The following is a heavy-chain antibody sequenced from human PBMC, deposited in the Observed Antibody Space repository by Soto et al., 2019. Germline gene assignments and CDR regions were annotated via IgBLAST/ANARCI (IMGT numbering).Heavy chain of an antibody. CDR2: INHSGST. V-gene: IGHV4-34*01. J-gene: IGHJ4*02. CDR1: GGSFSGYY. D-gene: IGHD1-7*01. Sequence: SETLSITCAVYGGSFSGYYWSWIRQPPGKGLEWIGEINHSGSTNYNPSLKSRVTISVDTSKNQFSLKLSSVTAADTAVYYCARAITVTTYFDYWGQGTLVTVSS. CDR3: ARAITVTTYFDY.